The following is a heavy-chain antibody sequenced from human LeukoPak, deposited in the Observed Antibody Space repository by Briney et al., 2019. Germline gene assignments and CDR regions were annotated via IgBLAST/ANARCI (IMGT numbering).Heavy chain of an antibody. V-gene: IGHV3-23*01. D-gene: IGHD3-22*01. CDR2: FSGSGGST. Sequence: GGSLNSSCAASAFSLRSFWMSWVRQAPGKGLKWASAFSGSGGSTYYADSVKGRFTISRDNSKSTLYLQMNSLRAEDTAVYYCAKGHSSGYYWDAFDIWGQGTMVTVSS. CDR1: AFSLRSFW. J-gene: IGHJ3*02. CDR3: AKGHSSGYYWDAFDI.